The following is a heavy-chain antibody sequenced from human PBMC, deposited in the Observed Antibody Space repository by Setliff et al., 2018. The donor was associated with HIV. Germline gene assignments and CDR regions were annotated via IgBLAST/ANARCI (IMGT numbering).Heavy chain of an antibody. CDR1: GFTFSYYG. CDR2: MRYDGSYK. CDR3: AIEEYYGSGSYLDY. D-gene: IGHD3-10*01. V-gene: IGHV3-30*02. Sequence: GGSLRLSCATSGFTFSYYGMHWVRQAPGKGLEWVAVMRYDGSYKYYADSVKGRFTISRDNSKNTLYLQMNSLRAEDTAVYFCAIEEYYGSGSYLDYWGQGALVTVSS. J-gene: IGHJ4*02.